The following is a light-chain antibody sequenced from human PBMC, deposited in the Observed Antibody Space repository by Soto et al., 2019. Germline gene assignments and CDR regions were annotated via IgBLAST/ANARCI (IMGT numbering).Light chain of an antibody. CDR3: QQYHTYPIT. J-gene: IGKJ5*01. CDR1: QRVSSTY. CDR2: GTS. Sequence: EILLTQSPGTLSLSPGERATLSCRASQRVSSTYLAWYQQKPGQAPRLLIYGTSSRATGIPTRFSGSGSGTEFNLTISSLQAEDFATYYCQQYHTYPITFGQGTRLEI. V-gene: IGKV3-20*01.